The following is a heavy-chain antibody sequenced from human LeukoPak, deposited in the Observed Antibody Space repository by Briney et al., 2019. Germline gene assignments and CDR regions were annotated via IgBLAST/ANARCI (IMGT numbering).Heavy chain of an antibody. Sequence: AGGSLRLSCAASGFSFTDAWMSWVRQAPGKGQEWVGHLKSKAAGGTTDYAAPVKARFTISGDDSKNTLYLQMNSLKTEDTAVYYCTTGNYWGQGTLVTVSS. J-gene: IGHJ4*02. CDR3: TTGNY. V-gene: IGHV3-15*01. CDR2: LKSKAAGGTT. CDR1: GFSFTDAW.